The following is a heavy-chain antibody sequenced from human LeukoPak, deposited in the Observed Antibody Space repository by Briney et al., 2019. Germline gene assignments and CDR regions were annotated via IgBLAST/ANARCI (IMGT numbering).Heavy chain of an antibody. J-gene: IGHJ4*02. CDR3: ARRATMWYYFDY. D-gene: IGHD5-12*01. CDR1: GGSISSYY. Sequence: SETLSLTCTVSGGSISSYYWSWIRQPPGKGLEWIGYIYTSGSTNYNPSLKSRVTISVDTSKNQFSLKLSSVTAADTAVYYCARRATMWYYFDYWGQGTLVTVSS. V-gene: IGHV4-4*09. CDR2: IYTSGST.